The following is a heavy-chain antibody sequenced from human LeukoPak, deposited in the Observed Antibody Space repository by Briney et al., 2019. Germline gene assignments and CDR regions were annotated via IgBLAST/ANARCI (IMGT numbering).Heavy chain of an antibody. D-gene: IGHD5-18*01. J-gene: IGHJ3*02. CDR1: GFTFSSYS. Sequence: GGSLRLSCAASGFTFSSYSTNWVRQAPGKGLEWVSSISNSSSYIYYADSVKGRFTISRDNAKNSLYLQMNSLRAEDTAVYYCAREDRWIQLWPNDAFDIWGQGTMVTVSS. CDR3: AREDRWIQLWPNDAFDI. V-gene: IGHV3-21*01. CDR2: ISNSSSYI.